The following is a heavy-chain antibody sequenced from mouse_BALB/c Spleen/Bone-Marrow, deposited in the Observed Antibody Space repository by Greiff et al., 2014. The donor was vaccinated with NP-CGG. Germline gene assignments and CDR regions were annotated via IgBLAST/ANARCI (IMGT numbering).Heavy chain of an antibody. CDR1: GFSLTSYG. CDR2: IWAGGST. D-gene: IGHD4-1*01. Sequence: QVQLQQSGPGLVAPSQSLFITCTVSGFSLTSYGVNWVRQPPGKGLEWLGVIWAGGSTNYNLALMSRLSISKDNSKSQVFLKMNSLQTDDTAMYYCARDPRTGTGAMDYWGQGTSVTVSS. J-gene: IGHJ4*01. CDR3: ARDPRTGTGAMDY. V-gene: IGHV2-9*02.